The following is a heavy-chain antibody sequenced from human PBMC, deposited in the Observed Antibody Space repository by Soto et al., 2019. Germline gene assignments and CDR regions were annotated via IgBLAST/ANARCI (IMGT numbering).Heavy chain of an antibody. CDR1: GFTFRSYI. J-gene: IGHJ4*02. Sequence: PGGSMRLSCAASGFTFRSYIMIWVRQALGKGLEWVSYISSSSSTIYYADSVKGRFTISRDNAKNSLYLQMNSLRDEDTAVYYCARDRPNYYDSSGQTPYYFDYWGQGT. CDR3: ARDRPNYYDSSGQTPYYFDY. D-gene: IGHD3-22*01. V-gene: IGHV3-48*02. CDR2: ISSSSSTI.